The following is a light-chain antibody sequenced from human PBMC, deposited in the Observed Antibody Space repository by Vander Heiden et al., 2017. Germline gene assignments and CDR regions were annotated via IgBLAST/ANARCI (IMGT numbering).Light chain of an antibody. Sequence: SSELTQDPAVSVALGQTVRITCQGDTLSRDYANWYQQKPGQAPVLVIYGKNNRPSGIPDRFSGSSSGDTESLTITGAQAEDEADYYCNSRDSTGRQVLFGGGTKVTVL. CDR2: GKN. J-gene: IGLJ2*01. V-gene: IGLV3-19*01. CDR1: TLSRDY. CDR3: NSRDSTGRQVL.